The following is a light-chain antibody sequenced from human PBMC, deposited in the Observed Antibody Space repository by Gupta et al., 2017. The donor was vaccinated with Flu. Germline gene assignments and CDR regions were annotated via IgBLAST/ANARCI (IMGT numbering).Light chain of an antibody. J-gene: IGLJ1*01. V-gene: IGLV1-44*01. CDR3: AAWDDSLNGFYV. CDR1: SSNIGSNT. Sequence: SSNIGSNTVNWYQQLPGTAPKLLIYSNKQRPSGVPDRFSGSKSGTSASLAISGLQSEDEADYHCAAWDDSLNGFYVFGTGTKVTVL. CDR2: SNK.